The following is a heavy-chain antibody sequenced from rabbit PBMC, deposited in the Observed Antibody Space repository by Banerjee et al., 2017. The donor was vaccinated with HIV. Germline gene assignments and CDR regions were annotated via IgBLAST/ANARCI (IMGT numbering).Heavy chain of an antibody. J-gene: IGHJ4*01. Sequence: QSLEESGGALVKPGASLTLTCKASGFSFSFSYWICWVRQAPGKGLEWIACINAATGKPVYATWAKGRFTISRTSSTTVTLRMTSLTAADRATYFCARDLVGVIGWNFYLWGQGTLVTVS. V-gene: IGHV1S40*01. CDR3: ARDLVGVIGWNFYL. CDR1: GFSFSFSYW. D-gene: IGHD1-1*01. CDR2: INAATGKP.